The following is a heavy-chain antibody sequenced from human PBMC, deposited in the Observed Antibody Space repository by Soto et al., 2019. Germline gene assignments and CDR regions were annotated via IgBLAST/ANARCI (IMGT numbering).Heavy chain of an antibody. Sequence: PSETLSLTCTVSGGSISSYYWSWIRQPPGKGLEWIGYIYYSGSTNYNPSLKSRVTISVDTSKNQFSLKLSSVTAADTAVYYCARDLSINYYDSSGYRGVYYYYGMDVWGQGTTVTVSS. CDR3: ARDLSINYYDSSGYRGVYYYYGMDV. CDR2: IYYSGST. CDR1: GGSISSYY. J-gene: IGHJ6*02. D-gene: IGHD3-22*01. V-gene: IGHV4-59*01.